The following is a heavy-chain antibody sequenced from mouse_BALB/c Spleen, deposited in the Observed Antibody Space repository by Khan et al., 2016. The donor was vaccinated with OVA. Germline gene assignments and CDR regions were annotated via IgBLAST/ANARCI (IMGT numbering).Heavy chain of an antibody. V-gene: IGHV3-2*02. J-gene: IGHJ2*01. CDR3: ARTARIKY. Sequence: VQLKQSGPGLVKPSQSLSLTCTVTGYSITSGYGWNWIRQFLGNKLEWMGYISYSGSTNYNPSLKSRISITRDTSKNLFFLQLNSVTTEDTATYYCARTARIKYWGQGTTLTVSS. CDR1: GYSITSGYG. CDR2: ISYSGST. D-gene: IGHD1-2*01.